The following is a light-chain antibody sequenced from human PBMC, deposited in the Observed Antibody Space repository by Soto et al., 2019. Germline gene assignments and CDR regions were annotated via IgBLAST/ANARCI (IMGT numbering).Light chain of an antibody. CDR3: QQRSNWPLT. V-gene: IGKV3-11*01. CDR2: DVS. Sequence: PGERATLSCRASQSVSSHLAWYQQKPGQAPRLLIYDVSNRATGIPARFSGSGSGTDFTLTISSLEPEDFAVYYCQQRSNWPLTFGGGTKVEIK. CDR1: QSVSSH. J-gene: IGKJ4*01.